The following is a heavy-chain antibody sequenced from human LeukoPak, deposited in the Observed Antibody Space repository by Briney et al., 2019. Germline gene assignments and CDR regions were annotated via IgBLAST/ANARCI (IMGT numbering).Heavy chain of an antibody. V-gene: IGHV3-53*01. CDR3: ARHSGSYYIPGDY. Sequence: GGSLRLSCTASGFTLSNNYMSWVRQAPGKGLEWVSLIYSDGSTYYGDSVKGRFTISRENSKNTLYLQMNSLRAEDTAVYYCARHSGSYYIPGDYWGQGTLVTVSS. CDR2: IYSDGST. D-gene: IGHD1-26*01. J-gene: IGHJ4*02. CDR1: GFTLSNNY.